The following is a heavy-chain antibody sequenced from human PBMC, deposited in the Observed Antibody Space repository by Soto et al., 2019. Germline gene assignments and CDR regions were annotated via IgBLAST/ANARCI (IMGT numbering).Heavy chain of an antibody. V-gene: IGHV3-7*01. CDR3: ATLGLWEQPKLDL. CDR2: IKKDGTET. D-gene: IGHD1-26*01. J-gene: IGHJ5*02. CDR1: GFDLRSYW. Sequence: EVYLVESGGGLVQPGGSLRLSCEASGFDLRSYWMSWVRQTPGKGLEWVANIKKDGTETYYVGSVQGRFTISRDNAKNSLYLQMISLRVEDSAIYHCATLGLWEQPKLDLWGPGTLVSVSS.